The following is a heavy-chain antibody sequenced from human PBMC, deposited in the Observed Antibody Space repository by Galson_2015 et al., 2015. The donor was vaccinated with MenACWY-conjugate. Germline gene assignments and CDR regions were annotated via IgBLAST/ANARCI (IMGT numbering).Heavy chain of an antibody. J-gene: IGHJ6*03. V-gene: IGHV1-46*03. CDR2: INPSGGST. Sequence: SVKVSCKASGYTFTSYYMHWVRQAPGQGLEWMGIINPSGGSTSYAQKFQGRVTMTRDTSTSTVYMELSSLRSEDTAVYYCARDMTISKLELRPNYYYYYYMDVWGKGTTVTVSS. D-gene: IGHD1-7*01. CDR3: ARDMTISKLELRPNYYYYYYMDV. CDR1: GYTFTSYY.